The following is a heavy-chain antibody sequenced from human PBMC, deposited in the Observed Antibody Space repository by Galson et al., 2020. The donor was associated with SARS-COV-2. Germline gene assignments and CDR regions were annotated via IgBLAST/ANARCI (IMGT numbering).Heavy chain of an antibody. CDR3: ARLHYGEYAPEAFDI. V-gene: IGHV4-30-2*01. CDR1: GTSTTSGSYS. D-gene: IGHD4-17*01. Sequence: SEPLSLTCAVSGTSTTSGSYSWNWIRQPPGKGLEWIAYISHSGGTYYNPSLKSRVTISGDRSKNQFSLRLSSVTAADTAVYYCARLHYGEYAPEAFDIWGPGTRVTVAS. J-gene: IGHJ3*02. CDR2: ISHSGGT.